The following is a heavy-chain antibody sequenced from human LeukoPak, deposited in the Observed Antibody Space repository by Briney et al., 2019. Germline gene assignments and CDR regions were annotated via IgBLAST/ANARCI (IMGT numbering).Heavy chain of an antibody. CDR2: ISSSSSYI. V-gene: IGHV3-21*01. J-gene: IGHJ6*02. Sequence: GGSLRLSCAASGFTFSSYSTNWVRQAPGKGLEWVSSISSSSSYIYYADAVKGRFTISRDNAKNSLYLQMNSLRAEDTAVYYCARDLFERYFDWLLPRRTYYYYGMDVWGQGTTVTVSS. CDR1: GFTFSSYS. CDR3: ARDLFERYFDWLLPRRTYYYYGMDV. D-gene: IGHD3-9*01.